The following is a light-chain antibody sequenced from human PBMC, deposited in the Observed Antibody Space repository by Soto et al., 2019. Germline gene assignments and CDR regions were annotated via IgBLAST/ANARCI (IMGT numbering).Light chain of an antibody. Sequence: QSALTQPASVSGSPGQSITISCTGTSRNVGSYKLVSWYQQYPGKAPKLMIFEVNKRPSGVSNRFSGSKSGNTASLTISGLKVEDETDYYCCSSGGSPTHVFGTVTKVTVL. CDR2: EVN. V-gene: IGLV2-23*02. CDR3: CSSGGSPTHV. J-gene: IGLJ1*01. CDR1: SRNVGSYKL.